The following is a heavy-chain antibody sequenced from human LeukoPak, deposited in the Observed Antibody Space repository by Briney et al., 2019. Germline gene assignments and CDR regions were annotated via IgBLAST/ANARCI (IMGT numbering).Heavy chain of an antibody. CDR3: AKGTKWFGEPAGAFDI. V-gene: IGHV3-23*01. D-gene: IGHD3-10*01. J-gene: IGHJ3*02. CDR2: ISGSGGST. Sequence: GGSLRLSCAASGFIFSSYAMSWVRQAPGKGLEWVSAISGSGGSTYYADSVKGRFTISRDNSKNTLYLQMNSLRAEDTAVYYCAKGTKWFGEPAGAFDIWGQGTMVTVSS. CDR1: GFIFSSYA.